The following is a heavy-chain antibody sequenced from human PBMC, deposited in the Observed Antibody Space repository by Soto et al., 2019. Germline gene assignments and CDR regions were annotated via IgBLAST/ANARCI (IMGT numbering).Heavy chain of an antibody. Sequence: ASVKVSCKASGYTFTSYDINWVRQATGQGLEWMGWMNPNSGNTGYAQKFQGRVTMTRNTSIGTAYMELSSLRSEDTAVYYCARRYSSSWYESYYYYGMDVWGQGTTVTVSS. V-gene: IGHV1-8*01. CDR3: ARRYSSSWYESYYYYGMDV. CDR2: MNPNSGNT. J-gene: IGHJ6*02. D-gene: IGHD6-13*01. CDR1: GYTFTSYD.